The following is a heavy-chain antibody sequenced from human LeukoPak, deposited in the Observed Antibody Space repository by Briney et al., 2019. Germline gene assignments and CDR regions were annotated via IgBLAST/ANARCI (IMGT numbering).Heavy chain of an antibody. CDR1: GFSLSTSGMC. Sequence: SGPALVKPTQTLTLACTFSGFSLSTSGMCVSWIRQPPGKALEWLALIDWDDDKYYSTSLKTRLTISKDTSKNQVVLTMTNMDPVDTATYYCARTGIAAAGRYAFDIWGQGTMVTVSP. J-gene: IGHJ3*02. CDR3: ARTGIAAAGRYAFDI. D-gene: IGHD6-13*01. CDR2: IDWDDDK. V-gene: IGHV2-70*01.